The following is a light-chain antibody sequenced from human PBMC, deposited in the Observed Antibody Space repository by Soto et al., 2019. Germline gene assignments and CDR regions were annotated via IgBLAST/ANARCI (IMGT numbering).Light chain of an antibody. V-gene: IGLV2-14*01. J-gene: IGLJ1*01. CDR2: DVS. Sequence: SVLTQPASVSGSPGQSITISCTGTSSDVGAYNYVSWYQQHPGKAPRLMIYDVSTRPSGVSDRFSGSKSGNTASLTISGLQAEDDADYYCSSYTITSRVFGTGTKVTVL. CDR3: SSYTITSRV. CDR1: SSDVGAYNY.